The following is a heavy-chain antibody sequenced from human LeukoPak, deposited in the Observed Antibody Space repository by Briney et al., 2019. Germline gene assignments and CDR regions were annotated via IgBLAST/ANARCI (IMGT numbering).Heavy chain of an antibody. CDR3: ARDTSGFGDHLN. CDR1: GFTFNSHS. D-gene: IGHD3-10*01. V-gene: IGHV3-21*01. Sequence: PGGSLRLSCAASGFTFNSHSMNWVRQAPGKGLQWVSSISSSSSYIYYADSVKGRFTISRDNAKKSLYLQMNSLRAEDTAVYYCARDTSGFGDHLNWGQGTLVTVSS. J-gene: IGHJ4*02. CDR2: ISSSSSYI.